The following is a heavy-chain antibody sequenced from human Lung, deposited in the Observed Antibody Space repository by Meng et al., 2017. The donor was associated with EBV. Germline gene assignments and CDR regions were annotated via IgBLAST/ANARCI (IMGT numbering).Heavy chain of an antibody. CDR2: IYYSGST. V-gene: IGHV4-30-4*01. CDR3: ARAMVRGVIDY. Sequence: QVMLEWSGPGLVQTYQTVSLTVTWCDGSIRRCGKYWSGIRKTPGQGMEWIGYIYYSGSTYYTPALKSRVTISVDTSKNQFSLKLSSVTAADTAVYYCARAMVRGVIDYWGQGTLVTASS. D-gene: IGHD3-10*01. J-gene: IGHJ4*02. CDR1: DGSIRRCGKY.